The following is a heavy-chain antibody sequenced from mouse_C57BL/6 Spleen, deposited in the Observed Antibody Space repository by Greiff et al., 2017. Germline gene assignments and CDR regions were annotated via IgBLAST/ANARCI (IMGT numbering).Heavy chain of an antibody. CDR1: GYAFSSYW. CDR2: IYPGDGDT. Sequence: QVQLQQSGAELVKPGASVKISCKASGYAFSSYWMNWVKQRPGKGLEWIGQIYPGDGDTNYNGKFKGNATLTADKSSSTAYMQLSGLTSEDSAVYFCARGDTLFITTVVYAMDYWGQGTSVTVSS. J-gene: IGHJ4*01. V-gene: IGHV1-80*01. D-gene: IGHD1-1*01. CDR3: ARGDTLFITTVVYAMDY.